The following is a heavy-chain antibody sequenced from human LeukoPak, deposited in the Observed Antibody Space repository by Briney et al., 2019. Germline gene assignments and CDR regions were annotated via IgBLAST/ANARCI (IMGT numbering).Heavy chain of an antibody. Sequence: SETLSLTCSVSGGSTISRSYYWGWIRQPPGKGLEWIGTIFYSGSSYYNPSLQSRVTLSVDTSQNQFSLKLSSVTATDTAVYYCARVVDSSGYNPYYFDYWGQGTLVTVSS. V-gene: IGHV4-39*01. CDR2: IFYSGSS. CDR3: ARVVDSSGYNPYYFDY. D-gene: IGHD3-22*01. J-gene: IGHJ4*02. CDR1: GGSTISRSYY.